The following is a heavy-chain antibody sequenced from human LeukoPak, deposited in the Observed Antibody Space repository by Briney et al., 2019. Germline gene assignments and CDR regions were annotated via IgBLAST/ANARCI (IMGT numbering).Heavy chain of an antibody. J-gene: IGHJ6*02. CDR2: IWSEGTDK. CDR3: VRRIPQYSAMDV. V-gene: IGHV3-33*01. Sequence: GGSLRLACAASGFTFSRLYMHWVRQAPGKGLEWVAVIWSEGTDKYYADSVRGRFTISRDNSKNTLYLQMNSLRAEDTAVYYCVRRIPQYSAMDVWGQGTTVIVSS. D-gene: IGHD6-6*01. CDR1: GFTFSRLY.